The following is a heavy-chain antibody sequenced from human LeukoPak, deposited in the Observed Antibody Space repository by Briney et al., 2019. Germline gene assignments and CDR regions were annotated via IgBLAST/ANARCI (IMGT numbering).Heavy chain of an antibody. Sequence: PSETLSLTCTVSGGSIRSTSYYWGWIRQPPGKGLEWIGSIYYSGSTYYNPSLKSRVTISVDTSKNQFSLKLSSVTAADTAVYYCARCYCSGGSCTSPGDYYYMDVWGKGTTVTVSS. V-gene: IGHV4-39*07. J-gene: IGHJ6*03. CDR2: IYYSGST. D-gene: IGHD2-15*01. CDR1: GGSIRSTSYY. CDR3: ARCYCSGGSCTSPGDYYYMDV.